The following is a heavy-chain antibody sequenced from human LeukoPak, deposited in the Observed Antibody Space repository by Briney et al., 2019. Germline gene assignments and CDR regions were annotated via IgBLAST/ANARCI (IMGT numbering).Heavy chain of an antibody. J-gene: IGHJ4*02. Sequence: ASVKVSCKASGYIFTTFGVSWVRQAPGQGLEWMGWIGNYNGNTNYAQKVQGRVTMTIDSSTSTAYMELRSLTSDDTAVYYCARSGAAETTHFDSWGQGTLVTVSS. CDR3: ARSGAAETTHFDS. D-gene: IGHD4-17*01. V-gene: IGHV1-18*01. CDR1: GYIFTTFG. CDR2: IGNYNGNT.